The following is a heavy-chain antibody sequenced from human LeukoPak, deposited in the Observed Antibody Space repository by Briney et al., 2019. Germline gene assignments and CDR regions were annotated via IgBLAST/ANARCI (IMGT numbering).Heavy chain of an antibody. CDR3: ARGINWLLSSFDF. Sequence: GGSLRLSCAASGFTFSSYSMNWVRQAPGKGLEWVSYISGGSSTIFYADSVKGRFTVSRDNAKNSLYLQMHSLRAEDTAVYYCARGINWLLSSFDFWGQGTLVTVSS. CDR1: GFTFSSYS. V-gene: IGHV3-48*01. J-gene: IGHJ4*02. CDR2: ISGGSSTI. D-gene: IGHD3-9*01.